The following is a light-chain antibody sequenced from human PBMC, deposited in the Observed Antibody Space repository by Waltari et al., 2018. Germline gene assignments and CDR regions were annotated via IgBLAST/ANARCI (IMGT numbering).Light chain of an antibody. CDR1: SRDVGRYNY. V-gene: IGLV2-14*01. J-gene: IGLJ3*02. Sequence: QSALTQPASVSGSPGQSLTISCTGSSRDVGRYNYFSWYQQFPDRAPKLIIYDVTNRPSGVSNRFSGSKSANTASLTISGLQPEDEAEYYCASYNPGSTLVFGGGTKLTVL. CDR2: DVT. CDR3: ASYNPGSTLV.